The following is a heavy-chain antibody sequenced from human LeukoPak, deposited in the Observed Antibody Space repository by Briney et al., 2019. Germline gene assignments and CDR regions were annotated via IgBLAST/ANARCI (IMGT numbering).Heavy chain of an antibody. CDR3: ARHSDYIRFAMDV. Sequence: SETLSLTCTVSGGSISSYYWSWIRQPPGEGLEWLGYIYYSGSTNYNPSLKSRVTMSVDTSKNQFSLKLSSVTAADTAVYYCARHSDYIRFAMDVWGQGTTVTVSS. CDR1: GGSISSYY. CDR2: IYYSGST. J-gene: IGHJ6*02. V-gene: IGHV4-59*08. D-gene: IGHD3-10*01.